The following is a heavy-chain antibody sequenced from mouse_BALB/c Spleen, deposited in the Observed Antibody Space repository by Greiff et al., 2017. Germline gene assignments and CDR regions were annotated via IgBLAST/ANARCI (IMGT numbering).Heavy chain of an antibody. CDR2: INPSTGYT. CDR3: ARAHYYGSSYGYFDV. J-gene: IGHJ1*01. CDR1: GYTFTSYW. D-gene: IGHD1-1*01. Sequence: QVHVKQSGAELAKPGASVKMSCKASGYTFTSYWMHWVKQRPGQGLEWIGYINPSTGYTEYNQKFKDKATLTADKSSSTAYMQLSSLTSEDSAVYYCARAHYYGSSYGYFDVWGAGTTVTVSS. V-gene: IGHV1-7*01.